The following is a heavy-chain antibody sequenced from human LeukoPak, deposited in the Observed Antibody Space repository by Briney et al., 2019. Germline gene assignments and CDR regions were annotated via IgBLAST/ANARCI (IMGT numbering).Heavy chain of an antibody. V-gene: IGHV3-9*01. J-gene: IGHJ6*02. CDR3: AKDIASILVVLTAAPERVVYYCGMDV. Sequence: PGGSLRLSCAASGFTFDDYAMHWVRQAPGKGLEWVSGISWDSGSIDYADSVKGRFTISRDNAKNSLYLQMNSLRVEDTALYYCAKDIASILVVLTAAPERVVYYCGMDVWGQGTTVTVSS. D-gene: IGHD2-2*01. CDR1: GFTFDDYA. CDR2: ISWDSGSI.